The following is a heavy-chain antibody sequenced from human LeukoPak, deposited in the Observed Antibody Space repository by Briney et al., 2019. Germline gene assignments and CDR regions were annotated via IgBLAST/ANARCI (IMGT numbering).Heavy chain of an antibody. V-gene: IGHV3-21*01. Sequence: GGSLRLSCAASGFTFSSYSMNWVRQAPGKGLEWVSSISSSSSYIYYADSVKGRFTISRDNAKNSLYPQMNSLRAEDTAVYYCARDGGDYSNPTYYFDYWGQGTLVTVSS. CDR1: GFTFSSYS. CDR2: ISSSSSYI. CDR3: ARDGGDYSNPTYYFDY. J-gene: IGHJ4*02. D-gene: IGHD4-11*01.